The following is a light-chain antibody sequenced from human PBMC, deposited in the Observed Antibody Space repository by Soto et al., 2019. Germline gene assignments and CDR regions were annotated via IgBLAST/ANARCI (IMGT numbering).Light chain of an antibody. V-gene: IGKV1-5*01. CDR2: DAS. CDR1: QSISSW. J-gene: IGKJ4*01. Sequence: DIQMTQSPSTLSASVGDRVTITCRASQSISSWLAWYQQKPEKAPKLLIYDASSLESGVPSRFSGSGSGTEFTLTISSLQPDDFATYYCQQYNSYPPVTFGGGTKVEIK. CDR3: QQYNSYPPVT.